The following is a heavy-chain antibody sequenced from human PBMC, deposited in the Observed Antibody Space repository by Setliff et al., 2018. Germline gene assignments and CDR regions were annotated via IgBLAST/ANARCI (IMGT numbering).Heavy chain of an antibody. J-gene: IGHJ4*02. CDR2: FDPEDGET. Sequence: ASVKVSCKVSGYTLTELSRHWVRQAPGKGLEWMGGFDPEDGETIYAQKFQGRATMTEDTSTDTAYMELSSLRSEDTAVYYCATGRGSYEGLDYWGQGTLVTVSS. D-gene: IGHD1-26*01. V-gene: IGHV1-24*01. CDR1: GYTLTELS. CDR3: ATGRGSYEGLDY.